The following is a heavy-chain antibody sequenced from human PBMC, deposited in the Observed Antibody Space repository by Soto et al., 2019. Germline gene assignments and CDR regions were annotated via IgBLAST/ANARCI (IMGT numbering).Heavy chain of an antibody. CDR1: GGSVSSGSYY. CDR3: ARVLVFYGGFDP. J-gene: IGHJ5*02. CDR2: IYYSGST. V-gene: IGHV4-61*01. D-gene: IGHD2-21*02. Sequence: SDTLSLTCTVSGGSVSSGSYYWSWIRQPPGKGLEWIGYIYYSGSTNYNPSLKSRVTFSVDTSKNQFSLKLSSVTAADTAVYYCARVLVFYGGFDPWGQGTLVTVSS.